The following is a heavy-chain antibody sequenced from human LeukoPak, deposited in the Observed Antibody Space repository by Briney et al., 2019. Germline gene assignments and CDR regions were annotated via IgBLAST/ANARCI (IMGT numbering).Heavy chain of an antibody. CDR1: GGTFSSYA. J-gene: IGHJ3*02. Sequence: SVKVSCKASGGTFSSYAISWVRQAPGQGLERMGRIIPILGIANYAQKFQGRVTITADKSTSTAYMELSSLRSEDTAVYYCARDLLKQWLVHDAFDIWGQGTMVTVSS. D-gene: IGHD6-19*01. CDR3: ARDLLKQWLVHDAFDI. CDR2: IIPILGIA. V-gene: IGHV1-69*04.